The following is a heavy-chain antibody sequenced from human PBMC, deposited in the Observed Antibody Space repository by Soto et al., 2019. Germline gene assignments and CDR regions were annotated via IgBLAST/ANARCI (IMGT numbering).Heavy chain of an antibody. Sequence: PGGSLRLSCAASGFTFSTYAMSLVRQGPGKGLECFSAISGIGGSTYYADSVKGRFTISRDNYKNILYLQMNSLRSEDTAVFFCAKDRDYINYPRIFDYWGQGTMVHVSS. CDR3: AKDRDYINYPRIFDY. CDR2: ISGIGGST. D-gene: IGHD4-4*01. J-gene: IGHJ4*02. CDR1: GFTFSTYA. V-gene: IGHV3-23*01.